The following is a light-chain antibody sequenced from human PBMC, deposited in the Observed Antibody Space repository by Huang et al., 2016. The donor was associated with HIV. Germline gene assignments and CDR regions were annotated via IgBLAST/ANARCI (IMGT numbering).Light chain of an antibody. J-gene: IGKJ3*01. Sequence: EIVFTQSPDTLSLSPGERATLSCRPSQSVGNYLAWYQQKPGQAPRLLIHDASRRATDIPARFSGSGSGTDFTLTISSLEHEDFAVYYCQESSNWPGFTFGPGTKVDIK. CDR1: QSVGNY. V-gene: IGKV3-11*01. CDR3: QESSNWPGFT. CDR2: DAS.